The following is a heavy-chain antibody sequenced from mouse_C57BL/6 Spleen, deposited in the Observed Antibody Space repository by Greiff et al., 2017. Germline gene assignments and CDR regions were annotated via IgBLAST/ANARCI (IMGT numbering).Heavy chain of an antibody. J-gene: IGHJ2*01. Sequence: VQLQQSGPELVKPGASVKISCKASGYSFTDYNMHWVKQSNGKSLEWIGVINPNYGTTSYNQKFKGKATLTVDQSSSTAYMQLNSLTSEDSAVYYCARWGYYGSSYVGDFDYWGQGTTLTVSS. CDR1: GYSFTDYN. CDR3: ARWGYYGSSYVGDFDY. CDR2: INPNYGTT. D-gene: IGHD1-1*01. V-gene: IGHV1-39*01.